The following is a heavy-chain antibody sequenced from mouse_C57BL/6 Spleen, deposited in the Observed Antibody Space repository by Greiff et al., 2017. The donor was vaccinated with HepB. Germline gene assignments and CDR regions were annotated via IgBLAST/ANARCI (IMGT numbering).Heavy chain of an antibody. Sequence: VQLQQSGPGMVKPSQSLSLTCTVTGYSITSGYDWHWIRHFPGNKLEWMGYISYSGSTNYNPSLKSRISITHDTSKNHFFLKLNSVTTEDTATYYCGLDSSGYGWFAYWGQGTLVTVSA. D-gene: IGHD3-2*02. V-gene: IGHV3-1*01. J-gene: IGHJ3*01. CDR3: GLDSSGYGWFAY. CDR1: GYSITSGYD. CDR2: ISYSGST.